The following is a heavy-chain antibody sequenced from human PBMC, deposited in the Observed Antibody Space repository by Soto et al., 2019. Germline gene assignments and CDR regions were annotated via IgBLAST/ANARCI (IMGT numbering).Heavy chain of an antibody. CDR1: GFTVSDHY. CDR3: ARSSGWRQVVGYKYGLDV. D-gene: IGHD3-22*01. V-gene: IGHV3-11*06. CDR2: ISGSGTYT. Sequence: QVQLVESGGGLVKPGGSLRLSCAVSGFTVSDHYMTWIRQAPGKGLEWVSYISGSGTYTNYADSVKGRFIISRDIGQNSLWLQITSLRAEDTAVYYCARSSGWRQVVGYKYGLDVWCQGTAVTVSS. J-gene: IGHJ6*02.